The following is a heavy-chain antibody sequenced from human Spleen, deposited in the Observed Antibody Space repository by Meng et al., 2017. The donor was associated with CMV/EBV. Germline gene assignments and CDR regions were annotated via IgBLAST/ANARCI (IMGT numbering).Heavy chain of an antibody. CDR2: IYYSGST. D-gene: IGHD6-19*01. CDR1: GGSISSSSYY. V-gene: IGHV4-39*07. CDR3: ARVGGVAGHFDY. Sequence: SETLSLTCTVSGGSISSSSYYWGWIRQPPGKGLEWIGSIYYSGSTYYNPSLKSRVTISVDTSKNQFSLKLSSVTAADTAVYYCARVGGVAGHFDYWGQGTPVTVSS. J-gene: IGHJ4*02.